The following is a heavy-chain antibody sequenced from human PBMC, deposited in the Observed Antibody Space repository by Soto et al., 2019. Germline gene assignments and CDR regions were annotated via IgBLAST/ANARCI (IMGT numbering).Heavy chain of an antibody. D-gene: IGHD6-13*01. CDR3: PRHLAAAGYYSGMDV. J-gene: IGHJ6*01. CDR1: GYPFTSYG. CDR2: ISDYNGNT. V-gene: IGHV1-18*01. Sequence: GSVKVFCKASGYPFTSYGTSFVRQAPGQGLEWMGWISDYNGNTNYAQKPQGRVTMTTDTSTSTAYIELRSLRSDDTAVYYCPRHLAAAGYYSGMDVWGQGTTVTVSA.